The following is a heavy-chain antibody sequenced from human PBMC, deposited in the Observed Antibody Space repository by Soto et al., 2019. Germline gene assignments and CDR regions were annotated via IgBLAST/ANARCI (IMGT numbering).Heavy chain of an antibody. D-gene: IGHD3-9*01. Sequence: GGSLRLSCAASEFIFSSHNMNWVRQAPGKGLEWVSSITGSSSYIFYADSVKGRFTISRDNAKNTVYLQMNSLRAEDTGVYYCARLVASETGYGMDVWGQGTTVTVSS. CDR3: ARLVASETGYGMDV. J-gene: IGHJ6*02. CDR1: EFIFSSHN. CDR2: ITGSSSYI. V-gene: IGHV3-21*06.